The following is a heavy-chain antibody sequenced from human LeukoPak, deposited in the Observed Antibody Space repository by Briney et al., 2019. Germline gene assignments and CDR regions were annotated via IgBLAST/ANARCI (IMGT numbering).Heavy chain of an antibody. CDR2: MQVSVRS. D-gene: IGHD1-14*01. Sequence: NPSETLSLICNVPVDSIITYFWSWIRQPAGRGLEWMWRMQVSVRSNYNPTLHRRVTLSIGESKNQMSLKLCSITAADTGVYYCAAGGRADSATFTGAFDIWSQGTTVTASA. V-gene: IGHV4-4*07. CDR3: AAGGRADSATFTGAFDI. J-gene: IGHJ3*02. CDR1: VDSIITYF.